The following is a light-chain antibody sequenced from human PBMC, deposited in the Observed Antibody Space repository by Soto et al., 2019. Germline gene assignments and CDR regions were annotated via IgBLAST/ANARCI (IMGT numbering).Light chain of an antibody. J-gene: IGLJ2*01. CDR2: EVS. CDR3: SSYAGSKNLV. CDR1: SSDVGGYNY. Sequence: QSALTQPPSASGSPGQSVTMSCTGTSSDVGGYNYVSWYQQHPGKAPKLIIYEVSKRPSGVPDRFSGSKSGNTASLTVSGLQAEDETDYYCSSYAGSKNLVFGGGTQLTVL. V-gene: IGLV2-8*01.